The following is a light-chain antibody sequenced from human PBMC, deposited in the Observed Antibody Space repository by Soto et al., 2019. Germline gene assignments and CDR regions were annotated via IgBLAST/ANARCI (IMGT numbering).Light chain of an antibody. CDR2: GAS. Sequence: EIVLTQSPGTLSLSPGERATLPCRASQSVSTSYLAWYQQKPGQAPRLLIYGASSRATGIPDRFSGSGSATDFTLAISRLEPEDSAVYYCQQYGSSPQTFGQGTKVEIK. CDR1: QSVSTSY. CDR3: QQYGSSPQT. V-gene: IGKV3-20*01. J-gene: IGKJ1*01.